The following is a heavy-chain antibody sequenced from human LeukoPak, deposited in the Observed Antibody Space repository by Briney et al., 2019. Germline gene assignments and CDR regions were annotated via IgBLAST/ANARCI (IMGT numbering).Heavy chain of an antibody. Sequence: PGGSLRLSCAASGFTFSSYSMNWVRQAPGKGLEWVSSISSSSSYIYYADSVKGRFTISRDNAKNSLYLQMNSLRAEDTAVYYCAGRLYDSSGYDNYYYDDYWGQGTLVTVSS. J-gene: IGHJ4*02. D-gene: IGHD3-22*01. V-gene: IGHV3-21*01. CDR3: AGRLYDSSGYDNYYYDDY. CDR1: GFTFSSYS. CDR2: ISSSSSYI.